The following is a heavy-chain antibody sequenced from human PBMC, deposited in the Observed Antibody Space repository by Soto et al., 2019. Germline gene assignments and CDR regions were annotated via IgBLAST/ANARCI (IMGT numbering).Heavy chain of an antibody. CDR3: ARSILTGFSAYFDY. Sequence: SETLSLTCTVSGGSVTSGGYYWSWIRQHPGKGLEWIGYIYYSGGTYYNPSLNSRVTISVDTSKNQFSLKLTSVTAADTAVYYCARSILTGFSAYFDYSGQGPLVTVAS. V-gene: IGHV4-31*03. CDR2: IYYSGGT. D-gene: IGHD3-9*01. CDR1: GGSVTSGGYY. J-gene: IGHJ4*02.